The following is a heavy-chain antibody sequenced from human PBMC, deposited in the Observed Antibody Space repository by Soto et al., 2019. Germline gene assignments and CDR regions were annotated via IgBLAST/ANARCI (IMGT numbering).Heavy chain of an antibody. D-gene: IGHD5-12*01. CDR3: ARDSVRLGPAFDY. J-gene: IGHJ4*02. CDR2: VFYTGSAY. V-gene: IGHV4-30-4*01. CDR1: GGSISSGDYY. Sequence: SETLSLTCTVSGGSISSGDYYWSWIRQPPGKGLEWIGYVFYTGSAYYYNPSLKSRVTISVDTSKNQFSLKLSSVTAADTAVYYGARDSVRLGPAFDYWGQGTLVTVSS.